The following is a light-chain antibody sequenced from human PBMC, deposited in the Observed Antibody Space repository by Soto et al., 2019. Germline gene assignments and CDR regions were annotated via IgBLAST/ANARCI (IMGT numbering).Light chain of an antibody. Sequence: ELTQPPSVSVSTGQTASITCSGDKLGDKYACWYQQKPGQSPVLVIYQDSKRPSGIPERFSGSNSGNTATLTISGTQAMDEADYYCQAWDSSTGVFGTGTKVTVL. V-gene: IGLV3-1*01. CDR2: QDS. CDR1: KLGDKY. J-gene: IGLJ1*01. CDR3: QAWDSSTGV.